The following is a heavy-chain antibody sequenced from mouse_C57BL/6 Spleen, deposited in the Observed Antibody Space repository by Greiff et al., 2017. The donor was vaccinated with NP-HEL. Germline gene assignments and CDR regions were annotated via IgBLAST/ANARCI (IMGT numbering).Heavy chain of an antibody. Sequence: VQLQESGAELARPGASVTLSCKASGYTFTDYEMHWVKQTPVHGLEWIGAIDPVTGGTAYNQKFKGKAILTAYKSSSTAYMRLRSLTSEDSAVYYCTRALLRYPIDYWGQGTTLTVSS. J-gene: IGHJ2*01. CDR1: GYTFTDYE. D-gene: IGHD1-1*01. CDR3: TRALLRYPIDY. CDR2: IDPVTGGT. V-gene: IGHV1-15*01.